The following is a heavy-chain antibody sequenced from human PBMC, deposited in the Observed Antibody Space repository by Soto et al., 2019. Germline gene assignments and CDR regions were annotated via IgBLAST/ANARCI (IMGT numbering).Heavy chain of an antibody. CDR2: IIPSGGST. V-gene: IGHV1-46*01. CDR3: ARDRMVINTRNFGAFDY. J-gene: IGHJ4*02. CDR1: GGTFSSYA. D-gene: IGHD1-26*01. Sequence: GASVKVSCKASGGTFSSYAISWVLQAPGQGHEWMGIIIPSGGSTSYAQKFQGRVTMTRDTSTSTVYMELSSLRSEETAVYYCARDRMVINTRNFGAFDYWGQGTLVTVSS.